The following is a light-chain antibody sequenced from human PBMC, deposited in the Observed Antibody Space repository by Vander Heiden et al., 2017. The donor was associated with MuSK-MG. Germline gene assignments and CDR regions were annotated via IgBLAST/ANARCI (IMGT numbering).Light chain of an antibody. V-gene: IGKV3-20*01. CDR3: QQYGSPLT. Sequence: IVLTQSPGTLSLSPGEMATPSSRASQSVGSSYLDWYQQKPGQAPRLLIYGASSRATGIPDRFSGSGSGTDFTLTISRLEPEDFAVYYCQQYGSPLTFGGGTKVEIK. CDR2: GAS. CDR1: QSVGSSY. J-gene: IGKJ4*01.